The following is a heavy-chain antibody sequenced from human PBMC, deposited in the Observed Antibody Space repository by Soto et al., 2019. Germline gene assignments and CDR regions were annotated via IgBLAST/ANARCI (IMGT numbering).Heavy chain of an antibody. D-gene: IGHD1-26*01. V-gene: IGHV1-18*01. CDR1: GYTFISYA. CDR3: ARLDSHTGSYNY. J-gene: IGHJ4*01. CDR2: ISPSSGNT. Sequence: QVQLVQSGAEVKKPGASVKVSCTTSGYTFISYAINWVRQAPGQGLEWMGWISPSSGNTNYAQNVQGRVTLTRDTSTSTAYMELTSLRSDDTAIYACARLDSHTGSYNYWGHGTLVTVSS.